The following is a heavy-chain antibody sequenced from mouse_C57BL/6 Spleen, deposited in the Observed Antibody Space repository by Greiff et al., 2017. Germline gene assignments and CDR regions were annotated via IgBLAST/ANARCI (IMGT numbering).Heavy chain of an antibody. CDR2: IDPETGGT. D-gene: IGHD2-1*01. Sequence: VQLQQSGAELVRPGASVTLSCKASGYTFTDYEMHWVKQTPVHGLEWIGAIDPETGGTAYKQKFKGQAILTADKSSRTAYMELRSLTSEDSAVYYCTRGVPYGNVCAYWGQGTLVTVSA. V-gene: IGHV1-15*01. CDR3: TRGVPYGNVCAY. J-gene: IGHJ3*01. CDR1: GYTFTDYE.